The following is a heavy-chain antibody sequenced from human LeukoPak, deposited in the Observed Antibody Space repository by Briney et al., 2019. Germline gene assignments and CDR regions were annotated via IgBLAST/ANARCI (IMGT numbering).Heavy chain of an antibody. CDR2: IYYSGST. V-gene: IGHV4-59*01. Sequence: PSETLSLTCTVSGGSISNYYWSWIRQPPGKGLEWIGYIYYSGSTNYNPSLKSRVTISVDTSKNQFSLKLSSVTAADTAVYYCARNGVRERRDAFDIWGQGTMVTVSS. CDR1: GGSISNYY. D-gene: IGHD3-3*01. J-gene: IGHJ3*02. CDR3: ARNGVRERRDAFDI.